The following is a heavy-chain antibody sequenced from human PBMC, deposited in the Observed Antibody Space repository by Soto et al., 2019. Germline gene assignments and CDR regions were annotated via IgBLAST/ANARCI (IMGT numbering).Heavy chain of an antibody. CDR2: IKSKTDGGKT. J-gene: IGHJ5*02. CDR3: TTDRDWGYSGYDP. V-gene: IGHV3-15*01. D-gene: IGHD5-12*01. Sequence: GGSLRLSCAASGFTFSNAWMSWVRQAPGKGLEWVGRIKSKTDGGKTDYAAPVKGRFTISRDDSKNTLYLQMNSLKTEDTAVYYCTTDRDWGYSGYDP. CDR1: GFTFSNAW.